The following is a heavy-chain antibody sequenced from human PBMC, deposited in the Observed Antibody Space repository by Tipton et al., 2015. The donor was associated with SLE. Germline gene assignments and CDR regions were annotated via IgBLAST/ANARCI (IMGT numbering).Heavy chain of an antibody. Sequence: TLSLTCTVSGGSISSSSYYWGWIRQPPGKGLEWIGSIYYSGSTYYNPPLKSRVTISVDTSKNQFSLKLSSVTAADTAVYYCARESSSWTRGYFDYWGQGTLVTVSS. J-gene: IGHJ4*02. CDR3: ARESSSWTRGYFDY. CDR2: IYYSGST. D-gene: IGHD6-13*01. V-gene: IGHV4-39*07. CDR1: GGSISSSSYY.